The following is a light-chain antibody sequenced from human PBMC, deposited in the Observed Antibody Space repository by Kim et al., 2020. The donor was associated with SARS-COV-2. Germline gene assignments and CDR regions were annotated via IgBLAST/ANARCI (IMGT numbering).Light chain of an antibody. CDR1: QSISNN. CDR3: QQYNNWPLWT. J-gene: IGKJ1*01. CDR2: SAS. V-gene: IGKV3-15*01. Sequence: SPGERATLSCRASQSISNNLAWYQQKLGQPPRLLIYSASTRATGIPTSFSGSGSGTEFTLTISSLQSEDFAVYYCQQYNNWPLWTFGQGTKVDIK.